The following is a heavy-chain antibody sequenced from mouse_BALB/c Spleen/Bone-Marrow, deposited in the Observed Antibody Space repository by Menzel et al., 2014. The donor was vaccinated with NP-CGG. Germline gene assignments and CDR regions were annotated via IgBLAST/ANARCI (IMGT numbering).Heavy chain of an antibody. CDR1: GYTFTSYW. Sequence: QVQLKESGAELVKAGAPVKLSCKASGYTFTSYWMNWVKQRPGRGLEWIGRIDPSDSETHYNQKFKDKATLTVDKSSSTAYIQLSSLTSEDSAVYYCARGNYDAYFDYWGQGTTLTVSS. CDR3: ARGNYDAYFDY. CDR2: IDPSDSET. J-gene: IGHJ2*01. D-gene: IGHD2-4*01. V-gene: IGHV1-69*02.